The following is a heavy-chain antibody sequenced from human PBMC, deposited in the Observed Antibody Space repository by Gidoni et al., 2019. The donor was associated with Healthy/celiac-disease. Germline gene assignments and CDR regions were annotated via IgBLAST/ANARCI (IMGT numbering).Heavy chain of an antibody. J-gene: IGHJ5*02. V-gene: IGHV4-39*07. D-gene: IGHD3-16*01. CDR3: ARGDYESWFDP. CDR1: VCSIISRRYY. CDR2: IYYSGST. Sequence: QLQLQESGPGLVKPSETLSIPCTASVCSIISRRYYWGWNRQPPGKGLEWIGSIYYSGSTYYNPSLKSRVTISVDTSKNQFSLKLNSVNAADTAVYYCARGDYESWFDPWGQGTLVTVSS.